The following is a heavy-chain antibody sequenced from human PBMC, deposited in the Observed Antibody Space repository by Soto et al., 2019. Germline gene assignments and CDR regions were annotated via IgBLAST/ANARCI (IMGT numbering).Heavy chain of an antibody. D-gene: IGHD5-18*01. CDR1: GFTFSNYA. V-gene: IGHV3-23*01. CDR3: APTGDTAILTDY. J-gene: IGHJ4*02. Sequence: EVQLLESGGGLVQPGGSLRLSCVASGFTFSNYAMSWVRQAPGKGLEWVSATSGSGDSTYYADSVKGRFTISRDNSKNTLYLQMNSLSAEDTAVYYCAPTGDTAILTDYWGQGTLVNVSS. CDR2: TSGSGDST.